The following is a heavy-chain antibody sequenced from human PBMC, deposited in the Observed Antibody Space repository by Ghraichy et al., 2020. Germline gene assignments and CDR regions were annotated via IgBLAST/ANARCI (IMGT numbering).Heavy chain of an antibody. CDR2: ISWNSGSI. V-gene: IGHV3-9*01. CDR1: GFTFDDYA. D-gene: IGHD4-11*01. Sequence: GGSLRLSCAASGFTFDDYAMHWVRQAPGKGLEWVSGISWNSGSIGYADSVKGRFTISRDNAKNSLYLQMNSLRAEDTALYYCAKDSTEATTVTTRDYYYGMDVWGQGTTVTVSS. J-gene: IGHJ6*02. CDR3: AKDSTEATTVTTRDYYYGMDV.